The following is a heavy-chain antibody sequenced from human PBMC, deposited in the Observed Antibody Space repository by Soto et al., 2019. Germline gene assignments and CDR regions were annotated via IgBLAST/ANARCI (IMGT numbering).Heavy chain of an antibody. Sequence: QVQLQESGPGLVKPSQTLSLTCTVSGGSISSGGYYWSWIRQHPGKGLEWIGYIYYSGSTYYNPSLKSRVTISVDTSKNQFSLKLSSVTAADTVVYYCARAPDSVTIFGVVTPYYFDYWGQGTLVTVSS. D-gene: IGHD3-3*01. CDR3: ARAPDSVTIFGVVTPYYFDY. V-gene: IGHV4-31*03. CDR2: IYYSGST. J-gene: IGHJ4*02. CDR1: GGSISSGGYY.